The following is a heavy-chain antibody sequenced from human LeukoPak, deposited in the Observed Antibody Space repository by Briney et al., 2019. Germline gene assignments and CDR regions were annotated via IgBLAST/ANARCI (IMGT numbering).Heavy chain of an antibody. CDR3: ARDRPVVGAIDF. D-gene: IGHD1-26*01. J-gene: IGHJ4*02. Sequence: GGSLRLSCGASGFTFSDYAMLWVRQAPGKGLEWISFISGDRSTIFLADSERGRFITSRDNAQNSLYLQMNSLRAEDTAVYYCARDRPVVGAIDFWGQGTLVTVSS. CDR2: ISGDRSTI. CDR1: GFTFSDYA. V-gene: IGHV3-48*04.